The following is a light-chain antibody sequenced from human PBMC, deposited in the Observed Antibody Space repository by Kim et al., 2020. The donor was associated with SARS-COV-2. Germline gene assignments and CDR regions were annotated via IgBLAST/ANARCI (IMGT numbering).Light chain of an antibody. V-gene: IGKV4-1*01. CDR2: WAS. J-gene: IGKJ3*01. CDR3: QQYYSTPFT. Sequence: ATFNCKSSQSIFYNANNKNYLAWHQQKPGQPPKLLIYWASTREPGVPDRFTGSVSGTDFTLTISSLQAEDVAVYYCQQYYSTPFTFGPGTRVDIK. CDR1: QSIFYNANNKNY.